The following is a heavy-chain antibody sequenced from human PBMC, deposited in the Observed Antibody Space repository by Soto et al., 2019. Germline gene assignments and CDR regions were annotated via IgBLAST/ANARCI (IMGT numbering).Heavy chain of an antibody. Sequence: PGGSLRLSCAASGFTFSSYSMNWVRQAPGKGLEWVSSISSSSSYIYYADSVKGRFTISRDNAKNSLYLQMNSLRAEDTAVYYCVKVGVGCSGGSCYSGLYGMDVWGQGTTVTAP. CDR3: VKVGVGCSGGSCYSGLYGMDV. CDR1: GFTFSSYS. V-gene: IGHV3-21*01. CDR2: ISSSSSYI. J-gene: IGHJ6*02. D-gene: IGHD2-15*01.